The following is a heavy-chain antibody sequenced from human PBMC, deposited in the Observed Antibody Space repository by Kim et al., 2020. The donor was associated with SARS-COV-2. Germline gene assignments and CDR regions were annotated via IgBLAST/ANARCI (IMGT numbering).Heavy chain of an antibody. CDR2: IYYSGST. D-gene: IGHD3-3*01. V-gene: IGHV4-59*13. J-gene: IGHJ5*02. CDR3: ARGGLEIFGVVGWFDP. Sequence: SETLSLTCTVSGGSISSYYWSWIRQPPGKGLEWIGYIYYSGSTNYNPSLKSRVTISVDTSKNQFSLKLSSVTAADTAVYYCARGGLEIFGVVGWFDPWGQGSLVTVSS. CDR1: GGSISSYY.